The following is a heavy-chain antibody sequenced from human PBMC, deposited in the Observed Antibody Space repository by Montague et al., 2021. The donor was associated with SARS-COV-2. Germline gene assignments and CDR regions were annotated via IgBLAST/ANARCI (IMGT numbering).Heavy chain of an antibody. CDR1: GLTFNIYA. Sequence: SLRLSCAASGLTFNIYAMHWVRQAPGKGLEWVAVISYDGSKRYYADSVKGRFTVFRDNSKNTLYLQMNSLRADDTAVCYCARDYYYGSGSYFPYDYWGQGTLVTVSS. CDR2: ISYDGSKR. J-gene: IGHJ4*02. V-gene: IGHV3-30*04. D-gene: IGHD3-10*01. CDR3: ARDYYYGSGSYFPYDY.